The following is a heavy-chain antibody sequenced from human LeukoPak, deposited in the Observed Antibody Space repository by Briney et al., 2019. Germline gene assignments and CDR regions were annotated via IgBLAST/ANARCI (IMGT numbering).Heavy chain of an antibody. D-gene: IGHD1-14*01. J-gene: IGHJ4*02. CDR3: ARDRSSGGHDY. Sequence: GGSLRLSCAASGFTFSNYSMNWVRQAPGKGLEWVSSISSSSSYIYYADSVKGRFTISRDNAKNSLYLQMNSLRAEDTAVYYCARDRSSGGHDYWGQGTLVTVSS. V-gene: IGHV3-21*01. CDR1: GFTFSNYS. CDR2: ISSSSSYI.